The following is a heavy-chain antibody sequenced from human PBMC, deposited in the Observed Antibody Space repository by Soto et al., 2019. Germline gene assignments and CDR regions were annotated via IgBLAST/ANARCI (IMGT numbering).Heavy chain of an antibody. CDR3: AKRNGDYGRYYYYSYMDV. V-gene: IGHV4-34*08. CDR1: GGTFSGYC. D-gene: IGHD4-17*01. Sequence: SETLSLTCTVYGGTFSGYCWSWFRQPPGKGLEWIGEINHSGSTNYNPSLKSRVTISVDTSKNQFSLKLSSVTAADTAVYYCAKRNGDYGRYYYYSYMDVRGKGTTVTVSS. J-gene: IGHJ6*03. CDR2: INHSGST.